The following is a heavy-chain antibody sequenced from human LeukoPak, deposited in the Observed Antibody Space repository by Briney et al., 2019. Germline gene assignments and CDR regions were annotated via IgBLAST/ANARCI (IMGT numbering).Heavy chain of an antibody. J-gene: IGHJ4*02. CDR1: GGSISSSSYY. Sequence: KSSETLSLTCTVSGGSISSSSYYWGWIRQPPGKGLEWIGRIYTSGSTNYNPSLKSRVTISVDTSKNQFSLKLSSVTAADTAVYYCARGLQRWLRRGPFDYWGQGALVTVSS. CDR2: IYTSGST. D-gene: IGHD5-24*01. V-gene: IGHV4-61*02. CDR3: ARGLQRWLRRGPFDY.